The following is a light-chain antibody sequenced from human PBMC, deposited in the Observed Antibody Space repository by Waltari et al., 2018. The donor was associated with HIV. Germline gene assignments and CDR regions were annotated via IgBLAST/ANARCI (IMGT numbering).Light chain of an antibody. CDR3: SSYTSSSTQV. V-gene: IGLV2-14*01. Sequence: QSALTPPASVSGSPGQSITISCTGTSSDVGGYNYVFWYHQHPGKAPKLMIYEVTNRPSGVSNRFSGSKSGNTASLTISGLQAEDEADYYCSSYTSSSTQVFGTGTKVTVL. CDR1: SSDVGGYNY. CDR2: EVT. J-gene: IGLJ1*01.